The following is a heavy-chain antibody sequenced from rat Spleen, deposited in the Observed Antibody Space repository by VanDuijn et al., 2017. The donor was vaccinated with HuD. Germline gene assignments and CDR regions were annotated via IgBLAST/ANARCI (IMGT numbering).Heavy chain of an antibody. Sequence: EVKLVESGGGLVQPGRSFKLSCAASGFNFDDYWMAWVRQAPTKGLEWVATISYDGSTTYYRDSVKGRFTISRDNAKSTLYLQMDSLRSEDTATYYCARHEDYSGLDYWGQGVMVTVSS. J-gene: IGHJ2*01. D-gene: IGHD1-1*01. CDR3: ARHEDYSGLDY. CDR1: GFNFDDYW. CDR2: ISYDGSTT. V-gene: IGHV5-29*01.